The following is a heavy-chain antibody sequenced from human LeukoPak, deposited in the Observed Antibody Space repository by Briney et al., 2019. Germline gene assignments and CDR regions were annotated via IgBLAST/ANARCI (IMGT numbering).Heavy chain of an antibody. V-gene: IGHV3-53*01. CDR3: ARECLGEFCY. J-gene: IGHJ4*02. Sequence: GSLRLSCAASGFTVSSNYMSWVRQAPGKGLEWVSLIYSGDSTYYADSVKGRFTISRDNSKNTLYLQMNSLRAEDPAVYYCARECLGEFCYWGQGTLVTVSS. CDR1: GFTVSSNY. D-gene: IGHD3-16*01. CDR2: IYSGDST.